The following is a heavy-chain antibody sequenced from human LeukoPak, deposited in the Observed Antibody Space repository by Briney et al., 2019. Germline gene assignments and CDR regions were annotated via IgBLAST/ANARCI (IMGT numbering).Heavy chain of an antibody. CDR1: GLIFSNYN. V-gene: IGHV3-23*01. J-gene: IGHJ6*02. CDR2: ISGSGGST. D-gene: IGHD1-1*01. Sequence: GGSLRLSCAASGLIFSNYNMSWVRQAPGKGLEWVSGISGSGGSTDFADSVKGRFTISRDNSKNTLYLQMNSLRAEDTAVYYCAKGLYNWNPHGMDVWGQGTTVTVSS. CDR3: AKGLYNWNPHGMDV.